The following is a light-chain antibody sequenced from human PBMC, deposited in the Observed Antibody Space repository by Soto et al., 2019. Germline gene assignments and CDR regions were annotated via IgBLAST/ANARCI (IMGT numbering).Light chain of an antibody. V-gene: IGKV3-20*01. Sequence: EIVLTQSPVTLSLSPGERATLSCRASQSVSSYLAWYQQKPGQAPRLLIYGVSSRATGTPDRVSGSGSGTDFTLTISRLEPEDFAVYYCQQYVTSPLTFGGGTKVDIK. CDR2: GVS. J-gene: IGKJ4*01. CDR1: QSVSSY. CDR3: QQYVTSPLT.